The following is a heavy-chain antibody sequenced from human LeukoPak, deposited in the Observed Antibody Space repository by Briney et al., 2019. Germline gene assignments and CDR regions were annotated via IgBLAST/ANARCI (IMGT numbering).Heavy chain of an antibody. CDR2: IKPDGNEK. V-gene: IGHV3-7*01. D-gene: IGHD4-17*01. J-gene: IGHJ4*02. CDR1: GFTFSYYW. Sequence: PGGSLRLSCAGSGFTFSYYWMSWVRQAPGKGLELVAKIKPDGNEKYCVESVEGRFTISRDNAKNSLYLQMDSLRVDDTAVYYCARDDGRRSIDFWGQGTLVTVSS. CDR3: ARDDGRRSIDF.